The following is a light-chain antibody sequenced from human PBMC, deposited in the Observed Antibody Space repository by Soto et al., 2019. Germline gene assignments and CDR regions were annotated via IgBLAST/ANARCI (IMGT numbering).Light chain of an antibody. Sequence: HSVLAQPPPASGSPGQSVTISCTGTANDIGVDDFVSGXQHHPGKGPRLLIYEVVQRPSGGPYRFSASKSGSATSLTVSGLQAGDEGEYFCKSYAGINTYVCGSGTKVTVL. CDR2: EVV. J-gene: IGLJ1*01. CDR1: ANDIGVDDF. V-gene: IGLV2-8*01. CDR3: KSYAGINTYV.